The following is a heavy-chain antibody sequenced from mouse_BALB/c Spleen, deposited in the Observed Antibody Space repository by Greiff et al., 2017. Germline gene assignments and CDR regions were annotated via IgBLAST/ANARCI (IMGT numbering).Heavy chain of an antibody. Sequence: VQVVESGPGLVAPSQCLSISCTVSGFSFTSYGVHWVRQPPGKGLEWLGVICAGGSATYNSALMSRLSISKNNSNSQVFLKMNSLQTDDTAMYYCAITYGSSRFAYWGQGTLVTVSA. CDR3: AITYGSSRFAY. CDR1: GFSFTSYG. V-gene: IGHV2-9*02. D-gene: IGHD1-1*01. J-gene: IGHJ3*01. CDR2: ICAGGSA.